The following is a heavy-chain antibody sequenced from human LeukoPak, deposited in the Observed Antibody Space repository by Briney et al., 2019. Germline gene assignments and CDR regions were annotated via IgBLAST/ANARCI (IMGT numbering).Heavy chain of an antibody. D-gene: IGHD3-22*01. CDR2: ISSSSSYI. CDR3: ARVGDSSGYLIDY. J-gene: IGHJ4*02. V-gene: IGHV3-21*01. CDR1: RFTFSSYS. Sequence: PGGSLRLSCAASRFTFSSYSMNWVRQAPGKGLEWVSSISSSSSYIYYADSVKGRFTISRDNAKNSLYLQMNSLRAEDTAVYYCARVGDSSGYLIDYWGQGTLVTVSS.